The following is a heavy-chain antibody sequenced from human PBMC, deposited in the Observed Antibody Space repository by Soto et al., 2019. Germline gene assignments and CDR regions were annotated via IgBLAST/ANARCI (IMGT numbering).Heavy chain of an antibody. V-gene: IGHV4-4*02. CDR3: AGDWGSYSNNNWFDA. J-gene: IGHJ5*02. CDR1: GGSITSDNW. CDR2: IYHSGST. D-gene: IGHD6-13*01. Sequence: SEALSLTCAVSGGSITSDNWWSWVRHPPGKGLEWIGQIYHSGSTNYNPSLKSRVTISVDKSKNQFSLNLSSVTAADTALYYCAGDWGSYSNNNWFDAWGQGTLVTVSS.